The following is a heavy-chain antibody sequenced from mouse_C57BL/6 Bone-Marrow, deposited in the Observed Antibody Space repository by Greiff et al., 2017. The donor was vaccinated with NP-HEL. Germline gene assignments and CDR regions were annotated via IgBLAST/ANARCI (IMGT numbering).Heavy chain of an antibody. V-gene: IGHV5-12*01. CDR1: GFTFSDYY. CDR2: ISNGGGST. J-gene: IGHJ3*01. CDR3: ARHRGRKETWFAY. Sequence: EVQLVESGGGLVQPGGSLKLSCAASGFTFSDYYMYWVRQTPEKRLEWVAYISNGGGSTYYPDTVKGRFTISRDNAKNTLYLQMSRLKSEDTAMYYCARHRGRKETWFAYWGQGTLVTVSA. D-gene: IGHD3-3*01.